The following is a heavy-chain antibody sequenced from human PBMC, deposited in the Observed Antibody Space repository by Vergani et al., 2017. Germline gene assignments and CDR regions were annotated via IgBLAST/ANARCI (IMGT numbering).Heavy chain of an antibody. CDR1: GFTFSSYS. J-gene: IGHJ6*03. CDR3: ARDDNGVYYYYYYMDV. V-gene: IGHV3-48*01. Sequence: EVQLVESGGGLVQPGGSLRLSCAASGFTFSSYSMNWVRQAPGKGLEWVSYISSSSSIIYYADSVKGRFTISRDNAKNSLYLQMNSLRAEDTAVYYCARDDNGVYYYYYYMDVWGKGTTVTVSS. D-gene: IGHD2-8*01. CDR2: ISSSSSII.